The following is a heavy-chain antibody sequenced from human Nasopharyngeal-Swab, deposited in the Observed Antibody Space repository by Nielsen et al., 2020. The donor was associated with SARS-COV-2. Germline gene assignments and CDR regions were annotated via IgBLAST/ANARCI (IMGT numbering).Heavy chain of an antibody. J-gene: IGHJ6*02. CDR3: ARGSVTGGDGVDV. V-gene: IGHV4-34*01. Sequence: SETLSLTCAVYGGSFSGYYWSWIRQPPGKGLEWIGEINHSGSTNYNPSLKSRVTISVDTSKNQFSLKLSSVTAADTAVYYCARGSVTGGDGVDVWGQGTTVTVSS. CDR1: GGSFSGYY. CDR2: INHSGST. D-gene: IGHD4-17*01.